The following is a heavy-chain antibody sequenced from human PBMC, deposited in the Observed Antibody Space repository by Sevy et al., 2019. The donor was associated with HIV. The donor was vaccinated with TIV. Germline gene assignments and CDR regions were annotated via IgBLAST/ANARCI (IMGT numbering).Heavy chain of an antibody. CDR3: ARDCSSASCLWGLDV. D-gene: IGHD2-2*01. Sequence: GGSLRLSCAASGFTFSSYSLSSYSMNWVRQAPGKGLEWVSSISSGSSYIFYADSVKGRFTISRDNAKNSLYLQMHSLRAEETAGYYCARDCSSASCLWGLDVWGQGTTVTVSS. V-gene: IGHV3-21*04. CDR2: ISSGSSYI. J-gene: IGHJ6*02. CDR1: GFTFSSYSLSSYS.